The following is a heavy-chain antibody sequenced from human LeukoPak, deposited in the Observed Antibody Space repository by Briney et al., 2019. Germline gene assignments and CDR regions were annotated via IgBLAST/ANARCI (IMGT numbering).Heavy chain of an antibody. J-gene: IGHJ6*02. CDR1: GFTFSSYS. Sequence: AGGSLRLSCAASGFTFSSYSMNWVRQAPGKGLEWVSSISSSSSHIYYADSVKGRFTISRDNAKNSLYLQMNSLRVEDTAVYYYARGGPSSGSYGSDYYYYGMDVWGQGTTVTVSS. CDR3: ARGGPSSGSYGSDYYYYGMDV. V-gene: IGHV3-21*01. CDR2: ISSSSSHI. D-gene: IGHD1-26*01.